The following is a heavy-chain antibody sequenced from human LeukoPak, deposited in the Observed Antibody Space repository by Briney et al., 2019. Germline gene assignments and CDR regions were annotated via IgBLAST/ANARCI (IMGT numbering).Heavy chain of an antibody. CDR1: GGSISSYY. V-gene: IGHV4-59*08. Sequence: SETLSLTCTVSGGSISSYYWSWIRQPPGKGLEWIGYVYYSGSTNYNPSLKSRVTISVDTSKNQFSLKLSSVTAADTAVYYCARHLAAAGTPVGYWGQGTLVTVSS. J-gene: IGHJ4*02. CDR3: ARHLAAAGTPVGY. D-gene: IGHD6-13*01. CDR2: VYYSGST.